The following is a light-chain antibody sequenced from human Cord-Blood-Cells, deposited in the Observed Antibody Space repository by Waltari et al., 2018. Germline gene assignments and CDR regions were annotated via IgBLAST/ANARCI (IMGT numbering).Light chain of an antibody. CDR1: QSISSY. CDR2: AAS. V-gene: IGKV1-39*01. CDR3: QQSYSTPLT. J-gene: IGKJ4*01. Sequence: DIQMTQSPSSLSASVGDRVTITCRASQSISSYLNWYQQKPGKAPKLLIYAASSLQRGGPSRFSGSGSGTDFTLTISSLQPEDFATYYCQQSYSTPLTFGGGTKVEIK.